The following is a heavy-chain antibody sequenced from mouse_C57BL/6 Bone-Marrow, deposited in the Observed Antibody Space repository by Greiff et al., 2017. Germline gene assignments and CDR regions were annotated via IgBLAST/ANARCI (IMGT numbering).Heavy chain of an antibody. J-gene: IGHJ3*01. CDR1: GFTFSDYG. D-gene: IGHD2-12*01. V-gene: IGHV5-17*01. CDR2: ISSGSSTI. CDR3: ARGVYNYEGAWFAY. Sequence: EVQGVESGGGLVKPGGSLKLSCAASGFTFSDYGMHWVRQAPEKGLEWVAYISSGSSTIYYAVTVKGRFTISRDNAKNTLFLQMTSLRSEDTAMYYCARGVYNYEGAWFAYWGQGTLVTVSA.